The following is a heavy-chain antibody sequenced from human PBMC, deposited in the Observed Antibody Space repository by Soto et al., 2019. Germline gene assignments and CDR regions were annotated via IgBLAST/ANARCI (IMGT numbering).Heavy chain of an antibody. V-gene: IGHV1-69*01. CDR1: GGTFSSYA. D-gene: IGHD6-13*01. CDR2: IIPIFGTA. J-gene: IGHJ4*02. CDR3: ASGLKGIAAAGYFDY. Sequence: QVQLVQSGAAVKKPGSSVTVSCKASGGTFSSYALSWVRQAPGQGLAWMGGIIPIFGTANYAQKFQGRVPLTADESTSTAYMELSSLRSEDTAVYYCASGLKGIAAAGYFDYWGQGTLFTVSS.